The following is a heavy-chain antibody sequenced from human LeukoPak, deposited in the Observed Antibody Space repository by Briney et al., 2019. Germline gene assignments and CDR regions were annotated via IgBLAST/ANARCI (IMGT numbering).Heavy chain of an antibody. CDR3: STDSGRSYFYFDF. CDR1: GFGLSVLS. D-gene: IGHD3-10*01. CDR2: IRPETGEP. Sequence: ASVKVSCKISGFGLSVLSIHWMRQAPGKGLEWVGGIRPETGEPIFAQKFRGRVTITEDTFTDTGYLELRGLTSEDAAVYYCSTDSGRSYFYFDFWGQGTLVTVSS. J-gene: IGHJ4*02. V-gene: IGHV1-24*01.